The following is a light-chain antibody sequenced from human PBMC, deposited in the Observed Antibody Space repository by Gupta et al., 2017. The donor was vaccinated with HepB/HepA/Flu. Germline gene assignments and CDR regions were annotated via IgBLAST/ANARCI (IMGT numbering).Light chain of an antibody. CDR2: LGA. Sequence: DILLTQSPLSLPVTPGEPASISCRSSQSLLHSNGFTYLDGYLQKPGQSPQLLLSLGAHRAPGVPDRSSGSGSGTDFTLNISRVEAEDVGVYYCMQPLHKTGTFGQGTKVEIK. V-gene: IGKV2-28*01. CDR3: MQPLHKTGT. CDR1: QSLLHSNGFTY. J-gene: IGKJ1*01.